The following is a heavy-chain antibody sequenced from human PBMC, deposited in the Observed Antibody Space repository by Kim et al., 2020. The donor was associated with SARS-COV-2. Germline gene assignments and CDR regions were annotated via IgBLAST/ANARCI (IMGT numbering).Heavy chain of an antibody. D-gene: IGHD3-10*01. V-gene: IGHV3-9*01. CDR2: ISWNSGSI. Sequence: GGSLRLSCAASGFTFGDYAMHWVRQAPGKGLEWVSGISWNSGSIGYADSVKGRFTISRDNAKNSLYLQMNSLRAEDTALYYCAKASRGGSGSQGDFDCWGQGTLVTVSS. CDR1: GFTFGDYA. CDR3: AKASRGGSGSQGDFDC. J-gene: IGHJ4*02.